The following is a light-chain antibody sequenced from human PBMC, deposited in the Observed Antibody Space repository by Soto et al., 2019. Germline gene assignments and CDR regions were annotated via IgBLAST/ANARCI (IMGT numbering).Light chain of an antibody. V-gene: IGKV3-15*01. Sequence: VLTQSPATLSVSPGERATLFWSASHGISSHLAWYQQKPGQPPRLLIYGASSRANGVPASFSGSGSGTEFTLTISSLQSEDFGVYYCQQYNNWPPITFGQGTRLEIK. CDR2: GAS. CDR1: HGISSH. CDR3: QQYNNWPPIT. J-gene: IGKJ5*01.